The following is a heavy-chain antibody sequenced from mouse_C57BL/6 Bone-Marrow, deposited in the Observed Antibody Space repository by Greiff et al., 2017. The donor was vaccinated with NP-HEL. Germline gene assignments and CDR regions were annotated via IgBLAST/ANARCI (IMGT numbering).Heavy chain of an antibody. J-gene: IGHJ4*01. V-gene: IGHV2-2*01. CDR2: IWSGGST. CDR3: ASTDSSGYVYYYAMDY. Sequence: VQLQQSGPGLVQPSQSLSITCTVSGFSLTSYGVHWVRQSPGKGLEWLGVIWSGGSTAYNAAFISRLSISKDNSKSQVFVKMNSMQADDTAIYYCASTDSSGYVYYYAMDYWGQGASVTVSS. D-gene: IGHD3-2*02. CDR1: GFSLTSYG.